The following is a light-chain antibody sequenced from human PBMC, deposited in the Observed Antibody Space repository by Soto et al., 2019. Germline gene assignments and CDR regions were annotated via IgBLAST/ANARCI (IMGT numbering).Light chain of an antibody. Sequence: QTVVTQDPSLTVSPGGTVTLTCASSTGAVTSGYYPNWFQQKAGQAPRVLIYSTSNKHYWTPARFSGSLLGGKAALTLSGVQPEDEAEYYCLLVYGDAWVFGGGTKLTVL. CDR1: TGAVTSGYY. CDR3: LLVYGDAWV. CDR2: STS. V-gene: IGLV7-43*01. J-gene: IGLJ3*02.